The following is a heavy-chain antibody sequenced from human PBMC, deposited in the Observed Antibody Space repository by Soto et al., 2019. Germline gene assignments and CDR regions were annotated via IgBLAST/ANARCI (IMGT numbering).Heavy chain of an antibody. CDR1: GASISGFY. V-gene: IGHV4-4*07. J-gene: IGHJ5*02. CDR2: IYATGTT. Sequence: PSETLSLTCTVSGASISGFYWGWIRKSAGKGLEWIGRIYATGTTDYNPSLKSRVMMSVDTSKNQFSLKLSSVTAADTAVYYCARGNPRELYYYGSGSWFDPWGQGTLVTVSS. D-gene: IGHD3-10*01. CDR3: ARGNPRELYYYGSGSWFDP.